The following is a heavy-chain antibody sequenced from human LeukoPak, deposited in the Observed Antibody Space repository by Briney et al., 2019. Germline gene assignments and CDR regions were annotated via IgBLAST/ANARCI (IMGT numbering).Heavy chain of an antibody. CDR3: ARDPPQQPGVPACAFDI. J-gene: IGHJ3*02. CDR2: INPNSGGT. Sequence: GASVRVSCKASGYTFTGYYMHWVRQAPGQGLEWMGRINPNSGGTNYAQKFQGRVTMTRDTSISTAYMELSRLRSDDTSVYYCARDPPQQPGVPACAFDIWGQGTMVTVSS. V-gene: IGHV1-2*06. D-gene: IGHD6-13*01. CDR1: GYTFTGYY.